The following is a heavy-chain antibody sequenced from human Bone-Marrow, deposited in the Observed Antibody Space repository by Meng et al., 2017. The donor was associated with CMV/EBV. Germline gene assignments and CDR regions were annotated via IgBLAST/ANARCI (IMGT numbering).Heavy chain of an antibody. J-gene: IGHJ3*02. Sequence: GGSLRLACAASGFTVSSYRMDWVRKAPGKGLEWVSCITSRSNYIYYSDSVKGRFTISRDDANNSLYLQMHSLRAEDTAVYYCARPYGGNSQGAFDIWGQGTVVTVSS. CDR2: ITSRSNYI. CDR1: GFTVSSYR. V-gene: IGHV3-21*01. CDR3: ARPYGGNSQGAFDI. D-gene: IGHD4-23*01.